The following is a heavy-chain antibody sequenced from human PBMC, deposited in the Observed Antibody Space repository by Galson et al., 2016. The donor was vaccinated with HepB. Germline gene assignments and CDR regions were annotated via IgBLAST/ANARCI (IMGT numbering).Heavy chain of an antibody. CDR2: IYNDGTT. Sequence: SLRLSCAASGLTFSSYSMNWVRQAPGKGLEWVSVIYNDGTTYHADSVTGRFTMSRDNPKTMRYLQMNSLRAEDTAVYYCAREVTVSGLDYYHHYGLDVWGHGTAGTVSS. V-gene: IGHV3-53*01. J-gene: IGHJ6*02. CDR1: GLTFSSYS. CDR3: AREVTVSGLDYYHHYGLDV. D-gene: IGHD6-19*01.